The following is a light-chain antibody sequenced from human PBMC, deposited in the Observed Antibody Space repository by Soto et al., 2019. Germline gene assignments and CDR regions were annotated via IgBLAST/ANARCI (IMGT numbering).Light chain of an antibody. J-gene: IGKJ2*01. Sequence: EIVMTQSPATLSVSPGERATVSCRASQSVSSNLAWYQQKPGQAPRLLIYGASTRATGIPARFSGSGSGTECTLTIGGLQSEECAVYYCQQYNNWPRTFGQGTKLEIK. V-gene: IGKV3-15*01. CDR3: QQYNNWPRT. CDR1: QSVSSN. CDR2: GAS.